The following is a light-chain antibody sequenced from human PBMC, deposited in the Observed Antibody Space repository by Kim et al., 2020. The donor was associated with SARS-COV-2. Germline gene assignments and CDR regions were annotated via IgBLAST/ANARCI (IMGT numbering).Light chain of an antibody. CDR1: SSDVAGYNY. Sequence: QSALTQPASVSGSPGQSITISCTGTSSDVAGYNYVSWYQQHPGKAPKLMIYDVTKRPSGVSNRFSGSKSGNTASLTISGLQAEDEADYYCSSFRSDTTVEFGGGTKVTVL. V-gene: IGLV2-14*01. J-gene: IGLJ2*01. CDR3: SSFRSDTTVE. CDR2: DVT.